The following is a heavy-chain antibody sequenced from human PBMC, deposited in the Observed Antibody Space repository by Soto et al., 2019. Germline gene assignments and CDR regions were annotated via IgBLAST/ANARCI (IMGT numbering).Heavy chain of an antibody. CDR3: ARNYGSGSYGFYFDY. CDR2: IYYSGST. Sequence: SETLSLTCTVSGGSISSYYWSWIRQPPGKGLEWIGYIYYSGSTNYNPSLKSRVTISVDTSKNQFSLKLSSVTAADTAVYYCARNYGSGSYGFYFDYWGQGTLVTVSS. V-gene: IGHV4-59*01. J-gene: IGHJ4*02. D-gene: IGHD3-10*01. CDR1: GGSISSYY.